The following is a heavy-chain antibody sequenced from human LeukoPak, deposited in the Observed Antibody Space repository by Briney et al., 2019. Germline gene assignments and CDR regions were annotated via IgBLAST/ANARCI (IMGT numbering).Heavy chain of an antibody. J-gene: IGHJ4*02. CDR2: IDPSDSYI. D-gene: IGHD6-19*01. Sequence: GESLRISSKGSEYSIPIYWINWVRQMPGKGLEWMGRIDPSDSYITYSPSFQGHITISADKSTNTAYLQWSSLEPSDNGIYYCASSTPGYSSGRSNHWGQGTQVTVSS. CDR3: ASSTPGYSSGRSNH. CDR1: EYSIPIYW. V-gene: IGHV5-10-1*01.